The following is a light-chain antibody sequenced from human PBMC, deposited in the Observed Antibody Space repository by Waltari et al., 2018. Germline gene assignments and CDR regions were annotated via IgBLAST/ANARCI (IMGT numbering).Light chain of an antibody. V-gene: IGLV2-11*01. Sequence: QSALTQPPSVSGSPEQSVTISCTGSTSDVGGYNSVSWYQQHPGKAPKLIIFDVNQPASGVPGCSSSAEAGHTASLTISGRRPEDEADDPCCSCAGVHTLGLFGGGTKLTVL. CDR2: DVN. CDR1: TSDVGGYNS. CDR3: CSCAGVHTLGL. J-gene: IGLJ3*02.